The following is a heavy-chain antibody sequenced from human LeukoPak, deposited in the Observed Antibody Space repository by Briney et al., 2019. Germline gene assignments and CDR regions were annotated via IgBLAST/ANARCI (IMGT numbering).Heavy chain of an antibody. CDR1: GGSISSGGYY. CDR2: IYYSGST. V-gene: IGHV4-31*03. D-gene: IGHD4-17*01. J-gene: IGHJ4*02. Sequence: SETLSLTCTVSGGSISSGGYYWSWIRQHPGKGLEWIGYIYYSGSTYYNPSLKSRVTISVDTSKNQFSLKLSSVTAADTAVYYCARGQGTVTTYWGQGTLVTVSS. CDR3: ARGQGTVTTY.